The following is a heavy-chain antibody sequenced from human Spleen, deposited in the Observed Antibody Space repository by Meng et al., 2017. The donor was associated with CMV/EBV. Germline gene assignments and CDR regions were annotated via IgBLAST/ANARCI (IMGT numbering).Heavy chain of an antibody. Sequence: GESLKISCAASGFTFSSYAMSWVRQAPGKGLEWVSAISGSGGSTYYADSVKGRFTISRDNSKNTLYLQMNSLRAEDTALYYCAKEHAAVVPAAVKGMDVWGQGTTVTVSS. CDR2: ISGSGGST. V-gene: IGHV3-23*01. CDR1: GFTFSSYA. J-gene: IGHJ6*02. CDR3: AKEHAAVVPAAVKGMDV. D-gene: IGHD2-2*01.